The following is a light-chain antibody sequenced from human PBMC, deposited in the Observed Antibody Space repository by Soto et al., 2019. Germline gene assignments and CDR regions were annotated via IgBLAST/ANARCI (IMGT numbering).Light chain of an antibody. CDR2: GTS. CDR3: QQHTNWPLT. V-gene: IGKV3D-20*02. Sequence: EIVLTQSPGTLSLSPGERATLSCRASQSVSSKYLAWYQQKPGQAPRVLIYGTSIRASGVPERFSGGGSGTDFTPTITRLEPEDSAVYYCQQHTNWPLTFGGGTKVDIK. J-gene: IGKJ4*01. CDR1: QSVSSKY.